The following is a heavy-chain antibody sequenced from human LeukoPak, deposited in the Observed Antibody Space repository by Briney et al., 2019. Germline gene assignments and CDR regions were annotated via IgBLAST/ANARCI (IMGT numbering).Heavy chain of an antibody. CDR1: GFTFSSYA. D-gene: IGHD6-19*01. CDR2: ISGSGGST. J-gene: IGHJ5*02. Sequence: SGGSLRLSCAASGFTFSSYAMSWVRQAPGKGLEWVSAISGSGGSTYYADSVKGRFTISRDNSKNTLYLQMNSLRAEDTAVYYCAKDPAGSSGWYSSWGQGTLVTVSS. CDR3: AKDPAGSSGWYSS. V-gene: IGHV3-23*01.